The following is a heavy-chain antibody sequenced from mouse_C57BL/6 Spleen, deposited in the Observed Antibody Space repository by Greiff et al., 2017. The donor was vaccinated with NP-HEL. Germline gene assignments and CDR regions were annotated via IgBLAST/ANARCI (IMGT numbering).Heavy chain of an antibody. CDR2: INPYNGGT. V-gene: IGHV1-19*01. Sequence: EVKLMESGPVLVKPGASVKMSCKASGYTFTDYYMNWVKQSHGKSLEWIGVINPYNGGTSYNQKFKGKATLTVDKSSSTAYMELNSLTSEDSAVYYCARPYYYGSSYEDAMDYWGQGTSVTVSS. D-gene: IGHD1-1*01. CDR1: GYTFTDYY. CDR3: ARPYYYGSSYEDAMDY. J-gene: IGHJ4*01.